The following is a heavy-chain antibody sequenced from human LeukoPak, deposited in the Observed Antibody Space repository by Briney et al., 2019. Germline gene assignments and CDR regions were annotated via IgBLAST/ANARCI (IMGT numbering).Heavy chain of an antibody. V-gene: IGHV3-48*03. CDR2: ISSSGSTI. CDR3: ARARIQLWPYYYMDV. CDR1: GFTFGSYG. J-gene: IGHJ6*03. D-gene: IGHD5-18*01. Sequence: GGSLRLSCAASGFTFGSYGMDWVRQAPGKGLEWVSYISSSGSTIYYADSVKGRFTISRDNAKNTLYLQMNSLRAEDTAVYYCARARIQLWPYYYMDVWGKGTTVTVSS.